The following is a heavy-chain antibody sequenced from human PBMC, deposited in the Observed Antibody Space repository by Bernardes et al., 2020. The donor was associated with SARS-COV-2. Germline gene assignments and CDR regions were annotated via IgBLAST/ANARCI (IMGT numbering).Heavy chain of an antibody. V-gene: IGHV1-18*01. Sequence: ASVKVSCKASGYTFTSYGISWVRQAPGQGLEWMGWISAYNGNTNYAQKLQGRVTMTTDTSTSTAYMELRSLRSDDTAVYYCARERSSTWSAWFDPWGQGTLVTVSS. CDR1: GYTFTSYG. CDR2: ISAYNGNT. CDR3: ARERSSTWSAWFDP. J-gene: IGHJ5*02. D-gene: IGHD2-2*01.